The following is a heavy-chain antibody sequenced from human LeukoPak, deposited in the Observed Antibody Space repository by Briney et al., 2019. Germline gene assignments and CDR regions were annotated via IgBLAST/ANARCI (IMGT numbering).Heavy chain of an antibody. CDR3: GMSGDRVPLQDDVFDV. V-gene: IGHV5-51*01. J-gene: IGHJ3*01. CDR2: IYPGDSGP. CDR1: GYSFTSYC. Sequence: GESLKISCKVSGYSFTSYCIGWVRQMPGKGLEWMGIIYPGDSGPTYSPSFQGQVTISVDKSINTAYLQWSSLQALDTAMYYCGMSGDRVPLQDDVFDVWGQGTMVAVST. D-gene: IGHD1-26*01.